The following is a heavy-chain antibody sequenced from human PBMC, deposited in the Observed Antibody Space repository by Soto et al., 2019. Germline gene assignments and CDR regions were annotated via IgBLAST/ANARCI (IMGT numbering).Heavy chain of an antibody. J-gene: IGHJ4*02. CDR1: GFTFSSYA. Sequence: GGSLRLSCAASGFTFSSYAMSWVRQAPGKGLEWVSAISGSGGSTYYADSVKGRFTISRDNSKNTLYLQMNSLRAEDTAVYYCAKGLWFGEKPYYFDYWGQGTLVTVSS. CDR3: AKGLWFGEKPYYFDY. D-gene: IGHD3-10*01. CDR2: ISGSGGST. V-gene: IGHV3-23*01.